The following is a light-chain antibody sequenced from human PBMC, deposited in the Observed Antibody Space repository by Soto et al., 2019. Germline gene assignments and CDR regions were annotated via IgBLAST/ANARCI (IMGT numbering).Light chain of an antibody. Sequence: EIVVKLSPATLSLSQGERVTXTCRASQNVSSYLAGYQQKPGQAPRLLIYDASNWATGIPARFSGSGSGTDFTLTISSLEPEDFAVYYCQQRRNWPRTFGQATTAVIK. CDR3: QQRRNWPRT. CDR1: QNVSSY. V-gene: IGKV3-11*01. CDR2: DAS. J-gene: IGKJ1*01.